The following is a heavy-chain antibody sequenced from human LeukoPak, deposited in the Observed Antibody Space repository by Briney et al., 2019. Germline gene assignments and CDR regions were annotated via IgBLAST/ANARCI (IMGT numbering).Heavy chain of an antibody. D-gene: IGHD1-26*01. CDR3: AREGGTYAFDY. V-gene: IGHV1-2*02. J-gene: IGHJ4*02. CDR2: INPNNGVT. CDR1: GYTFTGYY. Sequence: ASVKVSCKASGYTFTGYYLHWVRQAPGQGLEWMGWINPNNGVTNYAQNFQGRVPMTRDTSNSTAYMELSSLRSDDPAVFYCAREGGTYAFDYWGQGTLVTVSS.